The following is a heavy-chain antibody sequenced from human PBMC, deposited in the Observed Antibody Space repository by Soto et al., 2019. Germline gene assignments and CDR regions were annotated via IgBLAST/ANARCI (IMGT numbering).Heavy chain of an antibody. D-gene: IGHD3-22*01. J-gene: IGHJ5*02. Sequence: PGGSLRLACAGSGFTFSSYAMHWVRQAPGKGLEWVTLISYDGMNQYYADSVKGRFSVSRENFRNMVYLQMDNLRPEDTAIYYCARDTWGRRPYYYHTSDTSWGQGALVTVSS. V-gene: IGHV3-30*04. CDR1: GFTFSSYA. CDR2: ISYDGMNQ. CDR3: ARDTWGRRPYYYHTSDTS.